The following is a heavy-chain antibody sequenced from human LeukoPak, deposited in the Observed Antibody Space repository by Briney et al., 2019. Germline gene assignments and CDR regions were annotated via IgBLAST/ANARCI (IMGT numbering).Heavy chain of an antibody. CDR3: ATLGVWGSYRYSSVGDY. CDR1: GYSFTRYW. V-gene: IGHV5-51*01. CDR2: IYPGASDT. Sequence: GESLKISCKGSGYSFTRYWIGWVRQMPGKGLERMGIIYPGASDTRYSPSFQGQVTISANKSMSTAYLQWSSLKASDTAMYYCATLGVWGSYRYSSVGDYWGQGTLVTVSS. D-gene: IGHD3-16*02. J-gene: IGHJ4*02.